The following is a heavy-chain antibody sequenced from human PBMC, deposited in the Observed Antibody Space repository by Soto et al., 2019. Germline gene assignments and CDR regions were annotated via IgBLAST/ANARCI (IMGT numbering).Heavy chain of an antibody. V-gene: IGHV3-74*01. CDR3: AASLSGDPYPLDY. J-gene: IGHJ4*02. Sequence: EVQLVESGGGLVQPGGSLRLSCAASGFTLSPFWMHWVRQAPGKGLVWVSRINSDASFTNYADSVKGRFTISRDNAKNTLYLQMNSLRAEDTAVYYCAASLSGDPYPLDYWGQGTLVTVSS. CDR2: INSDASFT. CDR1: GFTLSPFW. D-gene: IGHD7-27*01.